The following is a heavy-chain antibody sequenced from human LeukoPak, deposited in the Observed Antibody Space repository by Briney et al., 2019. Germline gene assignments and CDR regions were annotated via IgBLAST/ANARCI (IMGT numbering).Heavy chain of an antibody. J-gene: IGHJ1*01. CDR3: ARGATVTWKPCAY. V-gene: IGHV3-30*04. CDR2: ISYDGSNK. CDR1: GFTFSSYA. D-gene: IGHD4-11*01. Sequence: PGGSLRLSCAASGFTFSSYAMHWVRQAPGKGLEWVAVISYDGSNKYYADSVKGRFTISRDNSKNTLYLQVNSLRGEDTAVYYCARGATVTWKPCAYWGQDTLVTVSS.